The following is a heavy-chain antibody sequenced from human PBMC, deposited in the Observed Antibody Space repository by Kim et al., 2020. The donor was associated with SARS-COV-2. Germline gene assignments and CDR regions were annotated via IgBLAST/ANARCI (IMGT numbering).Heavy chain of an antibody. CDR1: GFTFSKYC. J-gene: IGHJ2*01. D-gene: IGHD1-26*01. Sequence: GGSLRLSCAASGFTFSKYCMNWVRQAPGKGLEWVAVVSYDGSIKYYTESVKGRFTISRDNSKDTLHLQMDSLRAEDTAVYYCAKGFELGASIYWYFDPWG. V-gene: IGHV3-30*18. CDR3: AKGFELGASIYWYFDP. CDR2: VSYDGSIK.